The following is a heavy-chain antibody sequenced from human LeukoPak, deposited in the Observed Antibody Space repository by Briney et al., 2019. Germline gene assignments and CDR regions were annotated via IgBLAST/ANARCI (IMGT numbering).Heavy chain of an antibody. CDR3: ARGPLTDYGDY. CDR2: INHSGST. Sequence: PSGTLSLTCAVSGGSISSSNWWSWVRQPPGKGLEWIGEINHSGSTNYNPSLKSRVTISVDTSKNQFSLKLSSVTAADTAVYYCARGPLTDYGDYWGQGTLVTVSS. CDR1: GGSISSSNW. V-gene: IGHV4-4*02. J-gene: IGHJ4*02.